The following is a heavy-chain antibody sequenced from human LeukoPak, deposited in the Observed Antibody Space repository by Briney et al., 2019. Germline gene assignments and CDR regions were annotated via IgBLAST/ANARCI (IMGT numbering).Heavy chain of an antibody. CDR2: IYGSGGTT. Sequence: GGSLRLSCAASGFTFRSYAMSWVRQAPGKGLEWVSGIYGSGGTTYYADSVKGRFTISRDNSKNTLYLQMNSLRTEDTALYYCAKDRRDSSGEFDPWGQGTLVTVSS. CDR3: AKDRRDSSGEFDP. J-gene: IGHJ5*02. D-gene: IGHD3-22*01. V-gene: IGHV3-23*01. CDR1: GFTFRSYA.